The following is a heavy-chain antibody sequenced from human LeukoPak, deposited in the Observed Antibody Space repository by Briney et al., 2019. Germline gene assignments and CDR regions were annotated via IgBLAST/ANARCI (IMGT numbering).Heavy chain of an antibody. Sequence: GGSLRLSCAASGFTFSSHAMSWVRQAPGQGLEWVSVISGSASARYYADSVKGRFTISRDNSKNTLYLQMNSLRSEDTAVYYCAKRSPYSSSWLSPLFDYWGQGTLVTVSS. CDR2: ISGSASAR. J-gene: IGHJ4*02. CDR1: GFTFSSHA. CDR3: AKRSPYSSSWLSPLFDY. V-gene: IGHV3-23*01. D-gene: IGHD6-13*01.